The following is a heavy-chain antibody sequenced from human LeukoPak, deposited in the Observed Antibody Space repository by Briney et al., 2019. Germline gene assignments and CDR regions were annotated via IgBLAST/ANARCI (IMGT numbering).Heavy chain of an antibody. CDR2: ISGSGGST. V-gene: IGHV3-23*01. CDR1: GFTFSSYA. CDR3: AISIAVAGNFDY. J-gene: IGHJ4*02. Sequence: GGSLRLSCAASGFTFSSYAMSWVRQAPGKGLEWVSAISGSGGSTYYADSVKGRFTISRDNSKNTLCLQMNSLRAEDTAVYYCAISIAVAGNFDYWGQGTLVTVSS. D-gene: IGHD6-19*01.